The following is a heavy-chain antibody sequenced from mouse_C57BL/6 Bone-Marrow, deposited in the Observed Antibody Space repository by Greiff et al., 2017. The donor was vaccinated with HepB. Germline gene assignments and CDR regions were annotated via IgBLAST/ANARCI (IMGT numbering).Heavy chain of an antibody. CDR1: GYTFTSYW. CDR2: IYPSDSET. V-gene: IGHV1-61*01. D-gene: IGHD1-1*01. J-gene: IGHJ1*03. CDR3: ASTVVATDWYFDV. Sequence: VQLQQPGAELVRPGSSVKLTYKASGYTFTSYWMDWVKQRPGQGLEWIGNIYPSDSETHYNQKFKDKATLTVDKSSSTAYMQLSSLTSEDSAVYYCASTVVATDWYFDVWGTGTTVTVSS.